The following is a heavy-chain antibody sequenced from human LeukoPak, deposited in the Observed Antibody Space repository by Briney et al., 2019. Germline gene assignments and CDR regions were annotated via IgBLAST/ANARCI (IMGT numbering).Heavy chain of an antibody. CDR3: ARGPNSNWSGLDF. Sequence: GESLRLSCTASGFSFSGHWMHWARQLPGKGLVWVSRISPTGSTTSYADSVKGRFTVSRDNAKNTLYLQVNNLRAEDTAVYYCARGPNSNWSGLDFWGQGTLLTVSS. CDR2: ISPTGSTT. V-gene: IGHV3-74*01. CDR1: GFSFSGHW. J-gene: IGHJ4*02. D-gene: IGHD6-6*01.